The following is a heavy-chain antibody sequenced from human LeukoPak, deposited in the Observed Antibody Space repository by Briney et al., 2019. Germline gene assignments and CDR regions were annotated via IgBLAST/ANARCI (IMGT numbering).Heavy chain of an antibody. Sequence: GESLKISCKGSGYSSTSYWIGWVRQMPGKGLEWMGIIYPGDSDTRYSPSFQGQVTISADKSISTAYLQWSSLKASDTAMYYCARPRWHSSGYDAFDIWGQGTMVTVSS. D-gene: IGHD3-22*01. J-gene: IGHJ3*02. CDR2: IYPGDSDT. CDR1: GYSSTSYW. CDR3: ARPRWHSSGYDAFDI. V-gene: IGHV5-51*01.